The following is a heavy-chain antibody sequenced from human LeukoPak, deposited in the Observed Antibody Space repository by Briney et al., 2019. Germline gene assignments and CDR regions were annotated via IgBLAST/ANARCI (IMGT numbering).Heavy chain of an antibody. J-gene: IGHJ4*02. D-gene: IGHD2-15*01. CDR2: MNPNSGNT. V-gene: IGHV1-8*01. CDR1: GYTFASYD. CDR3: ARGRGYRPVDY. Sequence: ASVKVSCKASGYTFASYDINWLGQATGQGLEGMGWMNPNSGNTGYAQKFQGRVTMTRNTSISTAYIEVSSLRSEDTAVYYCARGRGYRPVDYWGQGTLVTVSS.